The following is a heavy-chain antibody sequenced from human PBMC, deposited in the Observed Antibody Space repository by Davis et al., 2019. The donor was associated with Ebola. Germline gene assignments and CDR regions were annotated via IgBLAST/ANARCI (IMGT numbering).Heavy chain of an antibody. Sequence: GGSLRLSCAASGFTFSNYGMHWVRQAPGKGLEWVAVIWYDGNNKYYADSVKGRFTVSRDNAKNSLYLQMNSLRAEDTAVYYCVRDPALVVTGGGWFFGLWGRGTLVTVSS. CDR1: GFTFSNYG. CDR3: VRDPALVVTGGGWFFGL. J-gene: IGHJ2*01. CDR2: IWYDGNNK. V-gene: IGHV3-33*01. D-gene: IGHD2-21*02.